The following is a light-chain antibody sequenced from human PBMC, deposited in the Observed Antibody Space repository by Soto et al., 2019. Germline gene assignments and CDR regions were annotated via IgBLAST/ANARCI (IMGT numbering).Light chain of an antibody. CDR3: SSYTSTDTVI. CDR2: AVT. Sequence: QSVLTQPASVSGSPGQSIAISCTGTSSDVGSYNSVSWYQQFPGKAPKLILYAVTNRPSGVSNRFSGSKSGNTASLTISGLQAEDEADYFCSSYTSTDTVIFGGGTKLTVL. J-gene: IGLJ2*01. CDR1: SSDVGSYNS. V-gene: IGLV2-14*01.